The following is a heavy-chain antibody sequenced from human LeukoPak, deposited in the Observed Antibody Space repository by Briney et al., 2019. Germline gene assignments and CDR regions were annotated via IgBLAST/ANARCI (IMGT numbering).Heavy chain of an antibody. CDR3: ARVGLLWFGDYYMDV. CDR1: GGSISSSSYY. Sequence: SETLSLTCTVSGGSISSSSYYWSWIRQPAGKGLEWIGRIYTSGSTNYNPSLKSRVTISVDTSKNQFSLKLSSVTAADTAVYYCARVGLLWFGDYYMDVWGKGTTVTISS. V-gene: IGHV4-61*02. D-gene: IGHD3-10*01. J-gene: IGHJ6*03. CDR2: IYTSGST.